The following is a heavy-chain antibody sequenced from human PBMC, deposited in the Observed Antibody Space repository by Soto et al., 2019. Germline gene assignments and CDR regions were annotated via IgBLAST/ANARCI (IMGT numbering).Heavy chain of an antibody. Sequence: EVRLLEAGGGLKQPGGSLRLSCAASGFTFKESAMNWVRQAPGKGLEWVASISDTGASTWYAESVWGRLSISRDNSKNTLYLQMNSLRGEDTAVYYCAKGRGSGWAWYFDNWGQGTLVTVSS. D-gene: IGHD6-19*01. V-gene: IGHV3-23*01. CDR3: AKGRGSGWAWYFDN. CDR1: GFTFKESA. CDR2: ISDTGAST. J-gene: IGHJ4*02.